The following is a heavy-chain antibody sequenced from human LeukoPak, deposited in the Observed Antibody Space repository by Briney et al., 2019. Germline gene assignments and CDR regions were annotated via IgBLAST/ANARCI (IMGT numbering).Heavy chain of an antibody. Sequence: EASVKVSCKASGYTFTGYYMHWVRQAPGQGLEWMGIINPSGGSTSYAQKFQGRVTMTRDTSTSTVYMELSSLRSEDTAVYYCAREYCSGGSCYSPHFDYWGQGTLVTVSS. CDR2: INPSGGST. CDR3: AREYCSGGSCYSPHFDY. V-gene: IGHV1-46*01. D-gene: IGHD2-15*01. CDR1: GYTFTGYY. J-gene: IGHJ4*02.